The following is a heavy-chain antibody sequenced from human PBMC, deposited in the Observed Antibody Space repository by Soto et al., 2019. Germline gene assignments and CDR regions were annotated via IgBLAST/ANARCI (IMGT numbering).Heavy chain of an antibody. CDR3: ARTKYQLPKSRYNWFYP. CDR2: INHSGST. J-gene: IGHJ5*02. Sequence: SETLSVTCAVYGGSFSGYYWSWIRQPPGKGLEWIGEINHSGSTNYNPSLKSRVTISVDTSKNQFSLKLSSVTAADTAVYYCARTKYQLPKSRYNWFYPWGQGTLVTVSS. V-gene: IGHV4-34*01. D-gene: IGHD2-2*01. CDR1: GGSFSGYY.